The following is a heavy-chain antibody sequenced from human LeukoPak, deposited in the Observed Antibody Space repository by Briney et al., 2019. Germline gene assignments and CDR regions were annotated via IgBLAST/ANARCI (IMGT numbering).Heavy chain of an antibody. CDR2: ISYDGENK. CDR1: GFTFSSYD. V-gene: IGHV3-30*18. CDR3: AKDKTAYCGGDCYPIFDY. J-gene: IGHJ4*02. D-gene: IGHD2-21*02. Sequence: GRSLRLSCAASGFTFSSYDMHWVRQAPGKGLEWVAVISYDGENKDYADSVKGRFTISRDNSKNTLYLQMNSLRAEDTAVYYCAKDKTAYCGGDCYPIFDYWGQGTLVTVSS.